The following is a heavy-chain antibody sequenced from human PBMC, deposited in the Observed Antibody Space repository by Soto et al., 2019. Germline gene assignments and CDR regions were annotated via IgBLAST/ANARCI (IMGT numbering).Heavy chain of an antibody. V-gene: IGHV3-48*02. J-gene: IGHJ6*02. D-gene: IGHD3-3*01. Sequence: EVQLVESGGGLVQPGGSLRLSCAASGFTFSSYSMNWVRQAPGKGLEWVSYISSSGSTIYYADSVKGRFTISRDNAKNSLYLQMNSLRDEDTAVYYCASFLEWLSKTYYYYYGMDVWGQGTTVTVSS. CDR1: GFTFSSYS. CDR2: ISSSGSTI. CDR3: ASFLEWLSKTYYYYYGMDV.